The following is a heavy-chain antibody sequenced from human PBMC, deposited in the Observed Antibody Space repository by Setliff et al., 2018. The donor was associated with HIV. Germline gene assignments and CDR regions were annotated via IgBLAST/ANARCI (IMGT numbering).Heavy chain of an antibody. CDR3: ARGGIIMVRGVSNWFDP. J-gene: IGHJ5*02. V-gene: IGHV4-34*01. CDR1: GGSFSGYY. D-gene: IGHD3-10*01. Sequence: ETLSLTCAVYGGSFSGYYWSWIRQSPGKGLEWIGEINHSGSTNYNPSLKSRVTMSVATSKNQFSLKLTSVTAADTAVYYCARGGIIMVRGVSNWFDPWGRGTLVTVSS. CDR2: INHSGST.